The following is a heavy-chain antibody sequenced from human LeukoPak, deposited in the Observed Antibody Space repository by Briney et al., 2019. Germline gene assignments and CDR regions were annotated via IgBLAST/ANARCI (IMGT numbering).Heavy chain of an antibody. V-gene: IGHV3-11*04. Sequence: GGSLRLSCAAAGFTFSDYYMSWIRQAPGRGLGWVSYISSSGSTIYYADSVEGRFTISRDNAKNTLYLQMNSMSAEDTAVYYCARAHYYDSSGYPNPFDYWGQGTLVTVSS. CDR3: ARAHYYDSSGYPNPFDY. D-gene: IGHD3-22*01. CDR1: GFTFSDYY. CDR2: ISSSGSTI. J-gene: IGHJ4*02.